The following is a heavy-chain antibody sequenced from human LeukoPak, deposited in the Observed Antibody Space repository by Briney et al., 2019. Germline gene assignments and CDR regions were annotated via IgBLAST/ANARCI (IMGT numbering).Heavy chain of an antibody. V-gene: IGHV1-69*13. CDR2: IIPIFGTA. J-gene: IGHJ3*02. D-gene: IGHD3-10*01. CDR1: GYRFTSYG. CDR3: ARVRVTMVRGVIITFGAFDI. Sequence: SVKISCKTSGYRFTSYGISWVRQAPGQGLEWMGGIIPIFGTANYAQKFQGRVTITADESTSTAYMELSSLRSEDTAVYYCARVRVTMVRGVIITFGAFDIWGQGTMVTVSS.